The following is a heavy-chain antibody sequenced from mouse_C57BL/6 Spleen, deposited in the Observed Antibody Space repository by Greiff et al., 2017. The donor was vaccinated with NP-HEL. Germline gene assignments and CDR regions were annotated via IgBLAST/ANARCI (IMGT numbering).Heavy chain of an antibody. V-gene: IGHV1-80*01. Sequence: QVQLQQSGAELVKPGASVKISCKASGYAFSSYWMNWVKQRPGKGLEWIGQIYPGDGDTNYNGKFKGKATLTADKSSSTAYMQLSSLTSEDSAVYFCAREDYYGGRYYAMDYWGQGTSVTVSS. D-gene: IGHD1-1*01. CDR1: GYAFSSYW. CDR2: IYPGDGDT. CDR3: AREDYYGGRYYAMDY. J-gene: IGHJ4*01.